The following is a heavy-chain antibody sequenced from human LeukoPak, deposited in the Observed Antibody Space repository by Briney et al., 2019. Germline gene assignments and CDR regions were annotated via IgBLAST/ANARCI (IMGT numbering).Heavy chain of an antibody. Sequence: GGSLRLSCAASGFTFDRFTIHWVRQTPGKGLEWVSLINRRGHTFYADSVKGRFTISRDNSRNSVFLHMNSLRPEDTALYHCAKEVDCPSDCLFFHSWGQGTLVTVSS. CDR3: AKEVDCPSDCLFFHS. CDR2: INRRGHT. V-gene: IGHV3-43*01. CDR1: GFTFDRFT. D-gene: IGHD2-21*02. J-gene: IGHJ4*02.